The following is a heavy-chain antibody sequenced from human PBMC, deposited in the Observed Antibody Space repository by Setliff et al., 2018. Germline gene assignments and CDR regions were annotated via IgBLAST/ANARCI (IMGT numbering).Heavy chain of an antibody. V-gene: IGHV7-4-1*02. CDR2: INTNTGNP. CDR3: ILPCTSGWHNWLDP. D-gene: IGHD6-19*01. Sequence: GASVKVSCKTSGYTFTTYAINWVRQAPGQGLEWMGWINTNTGNPTYAQDFTGRFVFSLDTSVSTAYLQMSSLKVEDTAMYYCILPCTSGWHNWLDPWGQGTLVTVSS. J-gene: IGHJ5*02. CDR1: GYTFTTYA.